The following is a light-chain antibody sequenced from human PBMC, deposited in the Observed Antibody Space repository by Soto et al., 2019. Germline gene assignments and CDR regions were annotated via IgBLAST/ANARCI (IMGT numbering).Light chain of an antibody. V-gene: IGKV1-9*01. J-gene: IGKJ3*01. Sequence: DIQLTQSPSFLSASIGDIVTITCRARQGISSYLAWYQQKPGKDPKLLIYAASTLQSGVPSMFSGSGSGTEFTLTISRLQPEDFATYCCQHLNSYPLTFGPWTKVDIK. CDR1: QGISSY. CDR3: QHLNSYPLT. CDR2: AAS.